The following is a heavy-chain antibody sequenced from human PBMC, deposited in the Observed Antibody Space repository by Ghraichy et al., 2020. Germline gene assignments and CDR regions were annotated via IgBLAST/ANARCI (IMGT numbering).Heavy chain of an antibody. CDR1: GGSISSYY. D-gene: IGHD6-19*01. V-gene: IGHV4-59*01. Sequence: GSLRLSCTVSGGSISSYYWSWIRQPPGKGLEWIGYIYYSGSTNYNPSLKSRVTISVDTSKNQFSLKLSSVTAADTAVYYCARRGGWYKYFDYWGQGTLVTVSS. J-gene: IGHJ4*02. CDR3: ARRGGWYKYFDY. CDR2: IYYSGST.